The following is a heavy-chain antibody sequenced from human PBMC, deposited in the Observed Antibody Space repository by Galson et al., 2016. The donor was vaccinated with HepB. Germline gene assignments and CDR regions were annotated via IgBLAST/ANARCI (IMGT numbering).Heavy chain of an antibody. CDR2: IKPDGSEK. CDR3: ALYYYDSSGFVEYFQQ. CDR1: GFTFSSVW. D-gene: IGHD3-22*01. Sequence: SLRFSCATSGFTFSSVWMSWVRQAPGEGLEWVANIKPDGSEKYYVDSLKGRFTISRDNAKNSLYLQMNSLRAEDTAVYYCALYYYDSSGFVEYFQQWGQGTRVTVSS. J-gene: IGHJ1*01. V-gene: IGHV3-7*03.